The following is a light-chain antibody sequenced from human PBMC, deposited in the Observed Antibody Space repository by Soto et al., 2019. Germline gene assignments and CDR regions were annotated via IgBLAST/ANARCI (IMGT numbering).Light chain of an antibody. CDR3: SSYTSSSTLYV. V-gene: IGLV2-14*01. Sequence: QSVLTQPASVSGSPGQSITISCTGTRSDVGGYNYVSWYQQHPGKAPKLTIYDVSNRPLGVSNRFSGSKSGNTASLTISGLQAEDQADYYCSSYTSSSTLYVFGTGTKLTVL. J-gene: IGLJ1*01. CDR2: DVS. CDR1: RSDVGGYNY.